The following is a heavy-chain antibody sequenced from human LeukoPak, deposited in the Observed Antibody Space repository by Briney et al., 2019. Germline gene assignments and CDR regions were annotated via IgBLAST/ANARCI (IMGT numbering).Heavy chain of an antibody. Sequence: SVKVSCKASGGTFSSYAISWVRQAPGQGLEWMGRIIPILGIANYAQKFQGRVTITADKSTSTAYMELGSLRSEDTAVYYCARAGATVVTPNYYYFDYWGQGTLVTVSS. CDR2: IIPILGIA. V-gene: IGHV1-69*04. CDR3: ARAGATVVTPNYYYFDY. J-gene: IGHJ4*02. D-gene: IGHD4-17*01. CDR1: GGTFSSYA.